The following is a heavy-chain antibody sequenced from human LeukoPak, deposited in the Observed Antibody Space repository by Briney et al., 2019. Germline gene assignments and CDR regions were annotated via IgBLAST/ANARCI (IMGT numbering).Heavy chain of an antibody. CDR2: INHSGST. Sequence: SETLSLTCAVYGGSFSGYYWSWIRQPPGNGLEWIGEINHSGSTNYNPSLKSRVTISVDTSKNQFSLKLSSVTAADTAVYYCARGVDGSGSYSRYHWFDPWGQGTLVTVSS. D-gene: IGHD3-10*01. CDR1: GGSFSGYY. V-gene: IGHV4-34*01. J-gene: IGHJ5*02. CDR3: ARGVDGSGSYSRYHWFDP.